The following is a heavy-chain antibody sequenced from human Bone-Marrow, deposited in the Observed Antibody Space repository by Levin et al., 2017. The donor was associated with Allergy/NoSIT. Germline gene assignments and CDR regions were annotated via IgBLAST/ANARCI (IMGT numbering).Heavy chain of an antibody. CDR2: INEPGSQK. CDR1: GFALSTYW. Sequence: GGSLRLSCAASGFALSTYWMTWVRQAPGKGLEWVANINEPGSQKYYVDSVKGRFTISRYNAENSVYLQMTSLRTEDTAMYYCARWGGGHDNYYYDMDVWGQGTTVTVSS. CDR3: ARWGGGHDNYYYDMDV. D-gene: IGHD3-16*01. J-gene: IGHJ6*02. V-gene: IGHV3-7*01.